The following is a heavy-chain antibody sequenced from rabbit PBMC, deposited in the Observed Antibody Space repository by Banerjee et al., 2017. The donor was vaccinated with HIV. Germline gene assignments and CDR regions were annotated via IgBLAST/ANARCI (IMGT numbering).Heavy chain of an antibody. CDR3: ARDDGYALDL. Sequence: LEESGGGLVKPGGTLTLTCTASGFSFSSDYWICWVRQAPGKGLEWIACTYAGSSGYTAYASWAKGRFTISKTSSTTVTLQMTSLTAADTATYFCARDDGYALDLWGQGTLVTVS. D-gene: IGHD6-1*01. J-gene: IGHJ4*01. V-gene: IGHV1S45*01. CDR2: TYAGSSGYT. CDR1: GFSFSSDYW.